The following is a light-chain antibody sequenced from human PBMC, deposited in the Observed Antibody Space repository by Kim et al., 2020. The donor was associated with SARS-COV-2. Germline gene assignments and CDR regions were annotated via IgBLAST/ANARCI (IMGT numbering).Light chain of an antibody. J-gene: IGLJ2*01. CDR2: YDS. Sequence: SYELTQPPSVSVAPGKTARITCGGNNIGSKSVHWYQQKPGQSPVLVIYYDSDRPSGIPERFSGSNSGNTATLTISRVEAGDEADYYCQVWASRVVFGGGT. CDR3: QVWASRVV. V-gene: IGLV3-21*04. CDR1: NIGSKS.